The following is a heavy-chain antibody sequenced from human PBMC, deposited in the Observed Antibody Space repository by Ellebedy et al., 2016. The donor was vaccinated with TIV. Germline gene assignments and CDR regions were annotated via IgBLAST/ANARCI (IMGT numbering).Heavy chain of an antibody. CDR1: GGSFSGYY. J-gene: IGHJ3*02. V-gene: IGHV4-34*01. Sequence: MPSETLSLTCAVYGGSFSGYYWSWIRQPPGKGLEWIGEINHSGSTNYNPSLKSRVTISVDTSKNHFSLKLSSVTAADTAVYFCARRARSGYVFEAFDIWGQGTMVTVSS. CDR3: ARRARSGYVFEAFDI. D-gene: IGHD5-12*01. CDR2: INHSGST.